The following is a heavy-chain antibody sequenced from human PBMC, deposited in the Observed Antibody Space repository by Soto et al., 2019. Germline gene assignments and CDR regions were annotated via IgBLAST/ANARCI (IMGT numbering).Heavy chain of an antibody. Sequence: GRSLRLCCAASGFTLSSYAMTWVRQAPGKGLQWVASITNRGTHTYSADSVRGRFTISRDNDKNSLYLQMNNLRAEDTATYDYARAHGVDWFEPWGLGTLVTGS. CDR2: ITNRGTHT. CDR3: ARAHGVDWFEP. J-gene: IGHJ5*02. D-gene: IGHD2-15*01. CDR1: GFTLSSYA. V-gene: IGHV3-21*06.